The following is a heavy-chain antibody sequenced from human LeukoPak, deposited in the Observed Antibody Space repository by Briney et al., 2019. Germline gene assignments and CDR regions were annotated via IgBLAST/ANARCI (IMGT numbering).Heavy chain of an antibody. Sequence: GGSLRLSCAASGFTFSSYGMHWVRQAPGKGLEWVAFIRYDGSNKYYADSVKGRFTISRDNAKNSLYLQMNSLRAEDTAVYYCARDRGYSGYDPDYWGQGTLVTVSS. CDR1: GFTFSSYG. CDR2: IRYDGSNK. V-gene: IGHV3-30*02. D-gene: IGHD5-12*01. J-gene: IGHJ4*02. CDR3: ARDRGYSGYDPDY.